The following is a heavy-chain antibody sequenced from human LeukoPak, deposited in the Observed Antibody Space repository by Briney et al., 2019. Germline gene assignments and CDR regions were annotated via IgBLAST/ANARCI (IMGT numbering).Heavy chain of an antibody. V-gene: IGHV3-7*01. CDR1: GFTFSESW. D-gene: IGHD1-1*01. CDR2: INHEGGGI. J-gene: IGHJ3*01. Sequence: GGSLRLSCAASGFTFSESWMSWVRQVPGQGLERVAHINHEGGGIQYVDSVKGRFTISRDNAKGSVYLQMNSLRAEDTAIYHCATYINWVAGDVWGQGTTVIVSS. CDR3: ATYINWVAGDV.